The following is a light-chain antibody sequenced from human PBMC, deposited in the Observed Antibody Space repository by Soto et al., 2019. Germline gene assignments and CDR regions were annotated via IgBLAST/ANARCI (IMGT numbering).Light chain of an antibody. CDR2: DVS. CDR1: SSDIGGYNY. CDR3: NSYTSSGSRL. Sequence: QSVLTQPASVSGSPGQSITISCTGTSSDIGGYNYVSWYQQHPGKAPKLMIYDVSRRPSGISNRFSGSKSGNTASLTISGLQAEDEADYYCNSYTSSGSRLFGGGTQLTVL. J-gene: IGLJ2*01. V-gene: IGLV2-14*03.